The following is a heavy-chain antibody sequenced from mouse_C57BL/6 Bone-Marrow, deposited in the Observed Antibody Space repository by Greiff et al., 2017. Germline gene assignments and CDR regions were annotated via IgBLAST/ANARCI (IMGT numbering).Heavy chain of an antibody. CDR2: IDPSDSYT. CDR3: ARGHITTFLYWYFDV. D-gene: IGHD1-1*01. CDR1: GYTFTSYW. J-gene: IGHJ1*03. Sequence: QVQLQQPGAELVRPGTSVKLSCKASGYTFTSYWMHWVKQRPGQGLEWIGVIDPSDSYTNYTQKVKGYATLTVDTASSTAYMQLSSLTSEDSAVYCCARGHITTFLYWYFDVWGTGTTVTVSS. V-gene: IGHV1-59*01.